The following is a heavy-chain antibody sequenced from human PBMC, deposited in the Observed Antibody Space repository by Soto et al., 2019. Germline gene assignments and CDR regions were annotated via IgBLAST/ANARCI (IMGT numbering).Heavy chain of an antibody. CDR3: ARVDTGPSYNWFDP. D-gene: IGHD5-18*01. Sequence: ASVKVSCKASGYTFTSYGISWVRQAPGQGLEWMGWISAYNGNTNYAQKLQGRVTMTTDTSTSTAYMELRSLRSDDTAVYYCARVDTGPSYNWFDPWGQGIMVTVSS. V-gene: IGHV1-18*01. CDR1: GYTFTSYG. J-gene: IGHJ5*02. CDR2: ISAYNGNT.